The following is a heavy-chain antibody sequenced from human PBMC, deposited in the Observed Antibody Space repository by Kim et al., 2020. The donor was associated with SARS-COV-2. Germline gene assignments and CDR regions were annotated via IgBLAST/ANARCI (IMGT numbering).Heavy chain of an antibody. CDR1: GFTFSNYW. J-gene: IGHJ4*02. CDR3: ARSLGIAEAY. CDR2: IKQDGSEK. V-gene: IGHV3-7*03. D-gene: IGHD2-21*01. Sequence: GGSLRLSCAASGFTFSNYWMHWVRQAPGKGLEWVANIKQDGSEKYYVDSVKGRFTISRDNAKNSLYLQMSSLTAEDTALYYCARSLGIAEAYWGQGTLVTVSS.